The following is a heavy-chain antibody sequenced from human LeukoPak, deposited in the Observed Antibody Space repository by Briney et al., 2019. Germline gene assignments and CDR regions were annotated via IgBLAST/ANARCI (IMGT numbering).Heavy chain of an antibody. D-gene: IGHD4-11*01. Sequence: ASVKVSCKASGYTFTSYYIHWVRQAPGQGLEWMGIIIPGGGNTNYAQKLQGRVTMTTDTSTSTAYMELRSLRSDDTAVYYCARELTVTTFDYWGQGTLVTVSS. CDR2: IIPGGGNT. J-gene: IGHJ4*02. CDR1: GYTFTSYY. V-gene: IGHV1-46*01. CDR3: ARELTVTTFDY.